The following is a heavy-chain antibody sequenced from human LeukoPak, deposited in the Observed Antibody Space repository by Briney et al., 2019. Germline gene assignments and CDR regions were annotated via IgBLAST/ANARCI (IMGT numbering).Heavy chain of an antibody. CDR3: AKGASGSYLNYYIAG. J-gene: IGHJ4*02. CDR1: GFTFSGYG. CDR2: ISYDGSNK. V-gene: IGHV3-30*18. D-gene: IGHD1-26*01. Sequence: GRSQGLPCAASGFTFSGYGMHWVRQAPGKGLEWVAVISYDGSNKYYADSVKGRFTISRDNSKNTLYLQMNSLRAEDTAVYYCAKGASGSYLNYYIAGWGQGTLVTVSS.